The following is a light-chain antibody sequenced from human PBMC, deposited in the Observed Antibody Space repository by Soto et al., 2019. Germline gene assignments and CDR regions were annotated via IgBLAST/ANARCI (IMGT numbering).Light chain of an antibody. CDR2: GVS. CDR3: QQYCTSPLT. CDR1: QSVSSNY. V-gene: IGKV3-20*01. Sequence: EVVLTQSPGTLSLSPGESATLSCRASQSVSSNYLAWYQQKPGQAPRLLIYGVSTRATGIPDRFSGSGSGTDFSLTIRRLEPEDFALYYWQQYCTSPLTFGGGTKVEIK. J-gene: IGKJ4*01.